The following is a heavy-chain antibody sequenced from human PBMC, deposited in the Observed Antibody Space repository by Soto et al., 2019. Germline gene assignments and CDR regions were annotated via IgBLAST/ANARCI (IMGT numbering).Heavy chain of an antibody. J-gene: IGHJ6*02. CDR3: AKTIYSTRYYYYGMDA. CDR2: ISYDGSNK. CDR1: GFTFSSYG. Sequence: GGSLRLSCAASGFTFSSYGMHWVRQAPGKGLEWVAVISYDGSNKYYADSVKGRFTISRDNSKNTLYLQMNSLRAEDTAVYYCAKTIYSTRYYYYGMDAWGQGTTVTVSS. D-gene: IGHD4-4*01. V-gene: IGHV3-30*18.